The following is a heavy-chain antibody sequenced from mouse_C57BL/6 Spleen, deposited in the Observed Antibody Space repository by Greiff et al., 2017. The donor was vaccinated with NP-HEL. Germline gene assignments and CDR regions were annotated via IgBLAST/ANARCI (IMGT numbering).Heavy chain of an antibody. D-gene: IGHD1-2*01. J-gene: IGHJ2*01. CDR3: ARRYGGNYFDY. V-gene: IGHV1-19*01. Sequence: VQLQQSGPVLVKPGASVKMSCKASGYTFTDYYMNWVKQSHGKSLEWIGVINPYNGGTSYNQKFKGKATLTVDKSSSTAYMELNSLTSEDSAVYYCARRYGGNYFDYWGQGTTLTVSS. CDR2: INPYNGGT. CDR1: GYTFTDYY.